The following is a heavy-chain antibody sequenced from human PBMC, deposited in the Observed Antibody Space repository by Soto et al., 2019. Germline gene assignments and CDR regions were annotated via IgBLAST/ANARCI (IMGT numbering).Heavy chain of an antibody. V-gene: IGHV3-23*01. CDR2: ISGGGGST. CDR3: VKGSASARPYYFDY. Sequence: PGGSLRLSCAASGFTFSSYAISWVRQAPGKGLEWVSAISGGGGSTWYADSVKGRFSISRDNSKNTLYLQINSLRADDAAVYYCVKGSASARPYYFDYWGPGTLVTVSP. CDR1: GFTFSSYA. D-gene: IGHD6-6*01. J-gene: IGHJ4*02.